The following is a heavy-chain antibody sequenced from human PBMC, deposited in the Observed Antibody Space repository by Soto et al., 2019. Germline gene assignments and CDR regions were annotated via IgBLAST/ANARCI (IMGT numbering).Heavy chain of an antibody. D-gene: IGHD3-16*02. CDR1: GYTLTELS. V-gene: IGHV1-24*01. CDR3: ATNRYYDYIWGSYRHNWFDP. CDR2: FDPEDGET. J-gene: IGHJ5*02. Sequence: QVQLVQSGAEVKKPGASVKVSCKVSGYTLTELSMHWVRQAPGKGLEWMGGFDPEDGETIYAQKFQGGVTMTEDTSTDTAYMELSSLRSEDTAVYYCATNRYYDYIWGSYRHNWFDPWGQGTLVTVSS.